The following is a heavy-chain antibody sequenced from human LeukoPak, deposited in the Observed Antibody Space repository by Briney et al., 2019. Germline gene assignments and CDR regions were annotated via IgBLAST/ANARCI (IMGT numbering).Heavy chain of an antibody. CDR2: INGDGSAI. J-gene: IGHJ5*02. V-gene: IGHV3-74*01. CDR1: GFTLTDYW. Sequence: GGSLRLSCAASGFTLTDYWVHWVRQVPGKGLVWVARINGDGSAISYADSVKGRFTNSRDNAKNTVYLQMNSLRDEDTAVYYCARVRRFGELFWFDPWGQGTLVTVSS. CDR3: ARVRRFGELFWFDP. D-gene: IGHD3-10*01.